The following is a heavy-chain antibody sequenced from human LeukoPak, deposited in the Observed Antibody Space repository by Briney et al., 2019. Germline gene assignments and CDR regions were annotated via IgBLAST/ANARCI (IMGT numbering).Heavy chain of an antibody. D-gene: IGHD2-15*01. CDR3: ARDRSRYCSGGSCYSGDY. CDR2: ISGSGGST. V-gene: IGHV3-23*01. J-gene: IGHJ4*02. Sequence: PGGSLRLSCAASGFNVSSNYMSWARQTPGKGLEWVSAISGSGGSTYYADSVKGRFTISRDNSKNTLYLQMNSLRPEDTAVYYCARDRSRYCSGGSCYSGDYWGQGTLVTVSS. CDR1: GFNVSSNY.